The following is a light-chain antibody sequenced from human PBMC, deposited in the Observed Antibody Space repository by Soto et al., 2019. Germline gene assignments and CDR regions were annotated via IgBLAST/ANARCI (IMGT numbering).Light chain of an antibody. J-gene: IGLJ1*01. CDR2: EVV. V-gene: IGLV2-8*01. CDR3: KSYAGSNTYV. CDR1: KNDIGVYDF. Sequence: QSVLTQPPSASGSPGQSVTISCTRTKNDIGVYDFVSWYQHHPGKAPRLIIYEVVQRPSGVPDRFSGSKSGNTASLTGYGLQAADEAHYFCKSYAGSNTYVFGSVTKLTVL.